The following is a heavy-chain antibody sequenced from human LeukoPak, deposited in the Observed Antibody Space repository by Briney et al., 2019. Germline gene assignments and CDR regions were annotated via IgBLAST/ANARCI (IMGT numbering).Heavy chain of an antibody. CDR1: GFAFPCYY. J-gene: IGHJ6*03. V-gene: IGHV1-46*01. Sequence: GEVSCQASGFAFPCYYMHWVRPAPGQGREWMGIVNPSGGSTSYAQKVQGRGTMTKEMATSTDYIEGRRLRTEGRAGYYFARYSGDGYNYMDVWGKGTTVTVSS. CDR2: VNPSGGST. D-gene: IGHD1-26*01. CDR3: ARYSGDGYNYMDV.